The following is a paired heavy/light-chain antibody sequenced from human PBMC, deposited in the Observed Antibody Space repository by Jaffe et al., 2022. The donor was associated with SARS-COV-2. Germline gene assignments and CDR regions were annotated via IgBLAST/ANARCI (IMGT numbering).Light chain of an antibody. V-gene: IGKV3-15*01. CDR2: GAS. J-gene: IGKJ1*01. CDR3: QQYNNWLTWT. Sequence: EIVMTQSPVTLSVSPGERATLSCRASQSVSSNLAWYQQKPGQAPRLLIYGASTRATGIPARFSGSGSGTEFTLTISSLQSEDFAVYYCQQYNNWLTWTFGQGTKVEIK. CDR1: QSVSSN.
Heavy chain of an antibody. V-gene: IGHV1-46*01. CDR3: ARFQPGAAGDY. CDR2: INPSGGRT. D-gene: IGHD6-13*01. Sequence: QVQLVQSGAEVKKPGASVKVSCKASGYTFSSYYMHWVRQAPGQGLEWMGIINPSGGRTTYAQKFQGRVTMTSDTSTSTVYMELSSLRFEDTAIYYCARFQPGAAGDYWGQGTLVTVSS. J-gene: IGHJ4*02. CDR1: GYTFSSYY.